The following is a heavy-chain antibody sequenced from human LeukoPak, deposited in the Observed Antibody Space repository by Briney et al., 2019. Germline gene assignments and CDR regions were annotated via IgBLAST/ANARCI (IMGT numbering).Heavy chain of an antibody. V-gene: IGHV4-34*01. D-gene: IGHD1-26*01. CDR1: GGSFSGYY. Sequence: SETLSLTCAVYGGSFSGYYWSWIRRPPGKGLEWIGEINHSGSTNYNPSLKSRVTISVDTSKNQFSLKLSSVTAADTAVYYCAKGAKYYYYGMDVWGQGTTVTVSS. CDR2: INHSGST. CDR3: AKGAKYYYYGMDV. J-gene: IGHJ6*02.